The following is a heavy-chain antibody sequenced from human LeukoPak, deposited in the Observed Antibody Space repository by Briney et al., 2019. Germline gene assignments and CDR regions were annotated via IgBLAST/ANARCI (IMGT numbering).Heavy chain of an antibody. D-gene: IGHD6-6*01. V-gene: IGHV1-18*01. CDR2: ISAYNGNT. CDR3: ASSPHSSSSDWFDP. CDR1: DYTFSSYG. J-gene: IGHJ5*02. Sequence: GASVKVSCTASDYTFSSYGISWVRQAPGQGLGWIGWISAYNGNTNYAQKLQGRVTMTTDTSTSTAYMELRSLRSDDTAVYYCASSPHSSSSDWFDPWGQGTLVTVSS.